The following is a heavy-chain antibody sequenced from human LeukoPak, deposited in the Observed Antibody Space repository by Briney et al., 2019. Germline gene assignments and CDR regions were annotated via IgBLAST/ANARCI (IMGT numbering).Heavy chain of an antibody. D-gene: IGHD3-22*01. CDR3: ARDRGSSSGYYLAYYYYYGMDV. V-gene: IGHV1-18*01. J-gene: IGHJ6*02. CDR1: GYTFTSYG. Sequence: ASVKVSCKASGYTFTSYGISWLRQAPGQGLEWMGWISAYNGNTNYAQKLQGRVTMTTDTSTSTAYMELRSLRSDDTAVYYCARDRGSSSGYYLAYYYYYGMDVWGQGTTVTVSS. CDR2: ISAYNGNT.